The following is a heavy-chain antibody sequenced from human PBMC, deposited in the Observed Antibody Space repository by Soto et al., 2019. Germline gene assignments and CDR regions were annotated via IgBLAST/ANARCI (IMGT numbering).Heavy chain of an antibody. CDR3: ARVNYGDYYYGMDV. Sequence: TSETLSLTCTVPGGSVNYSYWTWIRQPPGKGLEWIGYISYTGSANYNASLKSRLTISVDTSKNQFSLKLSSVTAADTALYYCARVNYGDYYYGMDVWGQGTTVTVS. CDR2: ISYTGSA. J-gene: IGHJ6*02. CDR1: GGSVNYSY. V-gene: IGHV4-59*02. D-gene: IGHD4-17*01.